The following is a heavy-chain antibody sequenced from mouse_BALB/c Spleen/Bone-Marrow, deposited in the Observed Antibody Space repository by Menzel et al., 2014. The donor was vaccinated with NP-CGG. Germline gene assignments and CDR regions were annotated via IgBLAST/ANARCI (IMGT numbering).Heavy chain of an antibody. J-gene: IGHJ3*01. V-gene: IGHV4-1*02. D-gene: IGHD4-1*01. CDR1: GFDFSRYW. Sequence: EVKLMESGGGLVQPGGSLKLSCAASGFDFSRYWMSWVRQAPGKGLEWIGEINPDSSTINYTPPLKDKFIISRDNAKNTLYLQMSKVRSEDTALYYCARGDWAWFVYWGQGTLVTVSA. CDR2: INPDSSTI. CDR3: ARGDWAWFVY.